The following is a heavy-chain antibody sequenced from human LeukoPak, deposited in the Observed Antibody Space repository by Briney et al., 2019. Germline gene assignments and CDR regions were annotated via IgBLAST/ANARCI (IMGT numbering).Heavy chain of an antibody. CDR1: GYTFTGYY. Sequence: ASVKVSCKASGYTFTGYYMHWVRQAPGQGLEWMGWINPNSGGTNYAQKFQGRVTMTRDTSISTAYMELSRLRSDDTAVYYCARGGSGDYDFWSGYRIMDVWGKGTTVTVSS. CDR2: INPNSGGT. D-gene: IGHD3-3*01. J-gene: IGHJ6*03. V-gene: IGHV1-2*02. CDR3: ARGGSGDYDFWSGYRIMDV.